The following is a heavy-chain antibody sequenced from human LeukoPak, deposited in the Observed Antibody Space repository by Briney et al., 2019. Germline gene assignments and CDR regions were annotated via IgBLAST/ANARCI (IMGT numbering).Heavy chain of an antibody. CDR1: GVSVSSGSYH. CDR3: ARGFGYYDSSGYNFVWAFDI. Sequence: SETLSLTCTVSGVSVSSGSYHWSWIRQPAGKGLEWIGRIYTSGNTNYNPSLTSRVTISVDTSKNQFSLKLNSMTAADTAVYYCARGFGYYDSSGYNFVWAFDIWGQGTMVTVSS. CDR2: IYTSGNT. D-gene: IGHD3-22*01. V-gene: IGHV4-61*02. J-gene: IGHJ3*02.